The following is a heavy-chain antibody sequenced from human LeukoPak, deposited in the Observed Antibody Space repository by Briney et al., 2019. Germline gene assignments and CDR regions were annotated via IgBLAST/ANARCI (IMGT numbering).Heavy chain of an antibody. Sequence: ASVKVSCKASGYTFTSYGISWVRQAPGQGLEWMGWISAYNGNTNYAQKFQGRVTMTRDTSISTAYMELSRLRSDDTAVYYCATRLLGDVVDYWGQGTLVTVSS. CDR1: GYTFTSYG. CDR2: ISAYNGNT. CDR3: ATRLLGDVVDY. V-gene: IGHV1-18*01. D-gene: IGHD3-10*01. J-gene: IGHJ4*02.